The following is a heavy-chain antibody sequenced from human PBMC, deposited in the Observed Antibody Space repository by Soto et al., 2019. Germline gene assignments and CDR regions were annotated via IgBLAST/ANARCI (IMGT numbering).Heavy chain of an antibody. CDR3: AKSVYNWNDGFFDY. J-gene: IGHJ4*02. Sequence: PGGSLRLSCAAFGFTFSSYGMHWVRQAPGKGLEWVAVISYDGINKYYSDSVKGRFTISRDNSKNTLYLQMNSLRAEDTAVYYCAKSVYNWNDGFFDYWGQGTLVTVSS. V-gene: IGHV3-30*18. D-gene: IGHD1-1*01. CDR2: ISYDGINK. CDR1: GFTFSSYG.